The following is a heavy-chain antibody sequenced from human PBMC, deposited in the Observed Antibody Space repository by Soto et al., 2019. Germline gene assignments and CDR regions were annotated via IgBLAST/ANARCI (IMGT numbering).Heavy chain of an antibody. V-gene: IGHV4-59*01. CDR2: IYYSGST. CDR1: GGSISSYY. J-gene: IGHJ6*02. D-gene: IGHD4-4*01. CDR3: ARASDYSNYGFSVYYYYYGTDV. Sequence: SETLSLTCTVSGGSISSYYWSWIRQPPGKGLEWIGYIYYSGSTNYNPSLKSRVTISVDTSKNQFSLKLSSVTAADTAVYYCARASDYSNYGFSVYYYYYGTDVWGQGTTVTVSS.